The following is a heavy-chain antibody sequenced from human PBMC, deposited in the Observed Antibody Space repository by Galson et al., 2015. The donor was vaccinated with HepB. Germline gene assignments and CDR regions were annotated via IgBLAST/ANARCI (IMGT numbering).Heavy chain of an antibody. D-gene: IGHD6-19*01. CDR3: VREVGYSSGWYQGYYYGMDV. Sequence: CAISGDSVSSNRAAWNWIRQSPSRGLEWLGRTYYRSKWYNDYAVSVKSRITINPDTSKNQFSLQLNSVTPEDTAVYYCVREVGYSSGWYQGYYYGMDVWGQGTTVTVSS. CDR2: TYYRSKWYN. J-gene: IGHJ6*02. V-gene: IGHV6-1*01. CDR1: GDSVSSNRAA.